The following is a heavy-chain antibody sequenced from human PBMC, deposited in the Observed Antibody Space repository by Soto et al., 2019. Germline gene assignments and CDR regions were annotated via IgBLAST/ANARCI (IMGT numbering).Heavy chain of an antibody. D-gene: IGHD3-3*01. CDR3: AKDLCEYEFWSCMGECYYGMDV. J-gene: IGHJ6*02. Sequence: QVQLVESGGGVVQPGRSLRLSCAASGFTFSSYGMHWVRQAPGKGLEWVAVISYDGSNKYYADSVKGRFTISRDNSKNKLYLQMNRLRAEDAAVYYCAKDLCEYEFWSCMGECYYGMDVWGQGTTVTVS. CDR1: GFTFSSYG. V-gene: IGHV3-30*18. CDR2: ISYDGSNK.